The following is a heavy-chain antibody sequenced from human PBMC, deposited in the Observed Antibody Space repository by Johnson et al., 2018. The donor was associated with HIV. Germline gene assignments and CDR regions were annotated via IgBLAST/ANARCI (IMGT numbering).Heavy chain of an antibody. CDR1: GFTFSNAW. D-gene: IGHD6-19*01. CDR3: TTFGWYDAFDI. Sequence: VQLVESGGGLVQPGGSLRLSCAASGFTFSNAWMSWVRQAPGKGLEWVGRIKSKTDGGTTEYAAPVKGRFIISRDDSKNTLYLQMNSLKTKDTAVYYWTTFGWYDAFDIWGQGTMVTVSS. J-gene: IGHJ3*02. CDR2: IKSKTDGGTT. V-gene: IGHV3-15*01.